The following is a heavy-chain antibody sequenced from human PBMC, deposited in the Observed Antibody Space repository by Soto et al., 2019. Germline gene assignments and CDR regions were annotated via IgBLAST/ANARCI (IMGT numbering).Heavy chain of an antibody. D-gene: IGHD2-21*02. J-gene: IGHJ4*02. CDR1: GFTFSNAW. Sequence: GGSLRLSCAASGFTFSNAWMSWVRQAPGKGLEWVGRIKSKTDGGTTDYAAPVKGRFTISRDDSKNTLYLQMNSLKTDYTAVYYCTTQVTGPLLDYWGQGTLVTVSS. CDR2: IKSKTDGGTT. V-gene: IGHV3-15*01. CDR3: TTQVTGPLLDY.